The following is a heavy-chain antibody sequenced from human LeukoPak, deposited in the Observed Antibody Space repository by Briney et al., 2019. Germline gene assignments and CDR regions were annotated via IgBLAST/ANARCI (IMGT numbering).Heavy chain of an antibody. CDR2: IRNKANSYTT. CDR3: ARAFCDSTGYASDI. Sequence: PGGSLRLSCAASEFTFSDHYMDWVRQAPGKGLEWVGRIRNKANSYTTEYAASVKGRFTISRDDSKNSLHLQMNSLKTEDTAVYYCARAFCDSTGYASDIWGQGTMVTVSS. V-gene: IGHV3-72*01. J-gene: IGHJ3*02. CDR1: EFTFSDHY. D-gene: IGHD3-22*01.